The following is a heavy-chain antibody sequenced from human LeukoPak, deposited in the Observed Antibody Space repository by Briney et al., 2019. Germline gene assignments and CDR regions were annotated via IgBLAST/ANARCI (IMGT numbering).Heavy chain of an antibody. V-gene: IGHV4-59*01. CDR3: ARVTGYMIEDYFDY. CDR2: IYYSGST. D-gene: IGHD3-22*01. CDR1: GGSISSYY. J-gene: IGHJ4*02. Sequence: TSETLSLTCTVSGGSISSYYWSWIRQPPGKGLEWIGYIYYSGSTNYNPSLKSRVTISVDTSKNQFSLRLRSVTAADTAVYYCARVTGYMIEDYFDYWGQGTLVTVSS.